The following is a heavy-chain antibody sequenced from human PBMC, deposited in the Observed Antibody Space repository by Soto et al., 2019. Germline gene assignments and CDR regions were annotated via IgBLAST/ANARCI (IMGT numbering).Heavy chain of an antibody. V-gene: IGHV3-23*01. CDR3: AIYSSGYIRSFDY. J-gene: IGHJ4*02. CDR2: ISGSGGST. D-gene: IGHD6-19*01. Sequence: GGSLRLSCAASGFTFSSYAMSWVRQAPGKGLEWVSAISGSGGSTNYADSVKGRFTISRDNSKNTLYLQMNSLRAEDTAVYYCAIYSSGYIRSFDYWGQGTLVTVSS. CDR1: GFTFSSYA.